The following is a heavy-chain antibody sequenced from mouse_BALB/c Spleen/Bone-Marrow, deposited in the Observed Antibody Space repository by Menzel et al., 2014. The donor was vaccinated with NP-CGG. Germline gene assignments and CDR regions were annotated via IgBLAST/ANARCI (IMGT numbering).Heavy chain of an antibody. CDR3: AIYYDYSWYFDV. Sequence: QVQLKESGPELVKPGASVKMSCKASGYTFTSYYIHWVKQRPGRGLEWIGWIYPGDGSTKYNEKFKGKTTLTADKSSSTAYMLLSSLTSEDSAIYFCAIYYDYSWYFDVWGAGTTVTVSS. CDR2: IYPGDGST. D-gene: IGHD2-4*01. V-gene: IGHV1S56*01. CDR1: GYTFTSYY. J-gene: IGHJ1*01.